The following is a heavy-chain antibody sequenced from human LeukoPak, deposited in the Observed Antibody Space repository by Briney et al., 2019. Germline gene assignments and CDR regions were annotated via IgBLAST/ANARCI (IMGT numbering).Heavy chain of an antibody. CDR1: GFTFSSYG. CDR2: IRYDGSNK. V-gene: IGHV3-33*08. J-gene: IGHJ5*02. D-gene: IGHD3-22*01. CDR3: ARNLGQYYDTSDNWFDP. Sequence: GGSLRLSCAASGFTFSSYGMHWVRQAPGKGLEWVAFIRYDGSNKYYADSVKGRFTISRDNSKNTLYLQMNSLRAEDTAVYYCARNLGQYYDTSDNWFDPWGQGTLVTVSS.